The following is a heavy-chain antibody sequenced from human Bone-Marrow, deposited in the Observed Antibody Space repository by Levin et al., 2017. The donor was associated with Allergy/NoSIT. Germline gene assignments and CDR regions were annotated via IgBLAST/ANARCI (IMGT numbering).Heavy chain of an antibody. CDR2: IYPGDSGI. Sequence: GESLKISCKGSGYSFTSYWIAWVRQMPGKGLEWMGIIYPGDSGITYSPSFQGHVTISADKSISTAHLQWSSLKASDTAMYYCARLGSGYDGDWFDPWGQGTLVTVSS. CDR1: GYSFTSYW. J-gene: IGHJ5*02. D-gene: IGHD5-12*01. CDR3: ARLGSGYDGDWFDP. V-gene: IGHV5-51*01.